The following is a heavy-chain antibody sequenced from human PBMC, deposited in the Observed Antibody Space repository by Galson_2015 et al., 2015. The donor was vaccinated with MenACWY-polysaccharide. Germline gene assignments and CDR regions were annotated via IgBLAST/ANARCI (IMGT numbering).Heavy chain of an antibody. J-gene: IGHJ5*02. Sequence: SVKVSCKASGYSFSSYDINWVRHTTGQGLEWMGWMNPNSGNTGYAQKFQGRVTMTRNTSISIAYMELSSLRSEDTAVYYCARGGKYYYDSSGHLNWFDPWGQGTLVLVSS. CDR1: GYSFSSYD. V-gene: IGHV1-8*01. CDR2: MNPNSGNT. CDR3: ARGGKYYYDSSGHLNWFDP. D-gene: IGHD3-22*01.